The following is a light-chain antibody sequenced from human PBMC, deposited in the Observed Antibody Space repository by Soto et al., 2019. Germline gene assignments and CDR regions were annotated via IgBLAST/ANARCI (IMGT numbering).Light chain of an antibody. CDR3: QVWDSGSDHVV. Sequence: SYELTQSPSVSVDPGKTARITCGESDIGSKSVHWYQQKPGQAPVLVIYYDRHRPSGIPERFSGSNSGNTATLTISRVEAGDEADYYCQVWDSGSDHVVFGGGTKLTVL. J-gene: IGLJ2*01. CDR1: DIGSKS. V-gene: IGLV3-21*04. CDR2: YDR.